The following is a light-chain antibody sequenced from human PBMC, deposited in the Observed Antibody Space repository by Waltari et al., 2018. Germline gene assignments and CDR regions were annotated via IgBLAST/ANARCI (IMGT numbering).Light chain of an antibody. V-gene: IGKV3-11*01. CDR3: QQRSNWPRT. J-gene: IGKJ1*01. Sequence: EIVLTQSPATLSLSPGERATLSCRASQSVSSYLAWYQQMPGPAPRLLIHSASNRATGIPARFSGSGSGTDFTLTISSLEPEDFAVYYWQQRSNWPRTFGQGTKVEIK. CDR2: SAS. CDR1: QSVSSY.